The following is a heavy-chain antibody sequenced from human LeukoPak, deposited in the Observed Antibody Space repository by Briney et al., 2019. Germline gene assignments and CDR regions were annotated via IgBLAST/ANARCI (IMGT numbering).Heavy chain of an antibody. CDR2: ISGGRPST. CDR1: GFTFSADY. V-gene: IGHV3-23*01. CDR3: SKDPHVDTPLVPYNWFDP. J-gene: IGHJ5*02. Sequence: GGSLRLSCAASGFTFSADYMSWVRQAPGKGLEWVSTISGGRPSTYYADSVKGRFTISRDNSKNTLYLQMSSLRAEDTALYYCSKDPHVDTPLVPYNWFDPWGQGTLVTVSS. D-gene: IGHD5-18*01.